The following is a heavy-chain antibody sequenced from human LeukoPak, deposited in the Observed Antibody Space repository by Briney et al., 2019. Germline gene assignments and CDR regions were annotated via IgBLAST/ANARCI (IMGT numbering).Heavy chain of an antibody. D-gene: IGHD3-3*01. CDR3: ARVWSGYSYYFDY. V-gene: IGHV3-7*01. CDR2: IKQDGSEK. CDR1: GFTFSSYW. J-gene: IGHJ4*02. Sequence: GGSLRLSCAASGFTFSSYWMSWVRQAPGKGREWVANIKQDGSEKYYVDSVKGRFTISRDNAKNSLYLQMNSLRAEDTAVYYCARVWSGYSYYFDYWGQGTLVTVSP.